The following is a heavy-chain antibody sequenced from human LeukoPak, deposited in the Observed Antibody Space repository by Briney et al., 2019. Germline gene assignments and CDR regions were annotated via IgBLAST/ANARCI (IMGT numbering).Heavy chain of an antibody. D-gene: IGHD5-24*01. J-gene: IGHJ4*02. CDR2: ISAYNGHT. V-gene: IGHV1-18*01. Sequence: ASVKVSCKASGYTFTSYGISWVRQAPGQGLEWMGWISAYNGHTNYAQKLQGRVTMTTDTSTSTAYMELRSLRSDDTAVYYCARGGRWLQSAGLNDYWGQGTLVTVSS. CDR3: ARGGRWLQSAGLNDY. CDR1: GYTFTSYG.